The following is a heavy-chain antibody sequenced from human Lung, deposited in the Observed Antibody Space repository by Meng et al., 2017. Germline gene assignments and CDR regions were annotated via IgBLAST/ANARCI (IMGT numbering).Heavy chain of an antibody. J-gene: IGHJ4*02. D-gene: IGHD6-19*01. V-gene: IGHV4-34*02. CDR3: VRRTYSSGWYFDY. CDR1: GGSFSGYY. CDR2: IIDSGST. Sequence: QVKLKQWGAGLLKPSETLCLTCAVYGGSFSGYYWSWIRQPPGKGLEWIGEIIDSGSTNYNPSLKSRVTISVDTSKNQFSLRVTSVTAADRAVYYCVRRTYSSGWYFDYWGQGTLVTVSS.